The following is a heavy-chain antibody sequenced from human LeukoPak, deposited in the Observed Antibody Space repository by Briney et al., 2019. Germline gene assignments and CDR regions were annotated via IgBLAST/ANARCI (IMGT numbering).Heavy chain of an antibody. CDR2: IKSKTDGGTT. D-gene: IGHD2-21*01. Sequence: KPGGSLRLSCAASGFTFNNAWMSWVRPAPGKGREWVGRIKSKTDGGTTDYAAPVKGRFTISRDDSKSTLYLQMNSLKTEDTAVHYCTTGLVYCGGDCYDFWGQGTLVTVSS. CDR3: TTGLVYCGGDCYDF. J-gene: IGHJ4*02. V-gene: IGHV3-15*01. CDR1: GFTFNNAW.